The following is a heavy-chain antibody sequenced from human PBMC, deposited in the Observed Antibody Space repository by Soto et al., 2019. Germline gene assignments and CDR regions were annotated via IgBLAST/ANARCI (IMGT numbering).Heavy chain of an antibody. V-gene: IGHV4-34*01. CDR3: ARGRGLRFVH. CDR2: INHSGST. CDR1: GGSFSGYY. J-gene: IGHJ5*02. D-gene: IGHD4-17*01. Sequence: SETLSLTCAVYGGSFSGYYWSWIRQPPGKGLEWIGEINHSGSTNYNPSLKSRVTISVDTSKNQFSLKLSSVTAADTAVYYCARGRGLRFVHWGQGTLVT.